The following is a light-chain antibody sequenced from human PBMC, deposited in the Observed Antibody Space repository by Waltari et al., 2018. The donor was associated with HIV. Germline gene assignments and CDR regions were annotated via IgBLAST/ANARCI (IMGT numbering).Light chain of an antibody. CDR1: SSDVGSYNL. Sequence: QSALTQPASVSGSPGQSITISCTGTSSDVGSYNLVSWYQQHPGKAPKLMIYVGSKRPSGVCKRVSGSESGNTASLTISGLQAEDEADYYCCSYAGSSTFEVFGGGTKLTVL. CDR3: CSYAGSSTFEV. V-gene: IGLV2-23*03. CDR2: VGS. J-gene: IGLJ3*02.